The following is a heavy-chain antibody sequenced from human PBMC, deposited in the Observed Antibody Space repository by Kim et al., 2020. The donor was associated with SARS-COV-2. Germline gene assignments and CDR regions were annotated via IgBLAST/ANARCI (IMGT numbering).Heavy chain of an antibody. J-gene: IGHJ4*02. D-gene: IGHD6-19*01. CDR1: GFTFSSYG. V-gene: IGHV3-33*01. CDR3: ARDLQAVAGNY. Sequence: GGSLRLSCAASGFTFSSYGMHWVRQAPGKGLEWVAVIWYDGSNKYHADSVKGRFTISRDNSKNTLYLQMNSLRAEDTAVYYCARDLQAVAGNYWGQGTLVTVSS. CDR2: IWYDGSNK.